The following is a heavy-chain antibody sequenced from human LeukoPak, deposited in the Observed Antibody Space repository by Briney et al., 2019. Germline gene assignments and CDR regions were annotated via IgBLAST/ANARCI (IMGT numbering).Heavy chain of an antibody. V-gene: IGHV4-38-2*02. CDR3: ARDSSDY. D-gene: IGHD2-15*01. Sequence: SETLSLTCTVSGYSISSGYYWGWIRQPPGKGLEWIGSIYHSGSTYYNPSLKSRVTISVDTSKNQFSPKLSSVTAADTAVYYCARDSSDYWGQGTLVTVSS. CDR2: IYHSGST. J-gene: IGHJ4*02. CDR1: GYSISSGYY.